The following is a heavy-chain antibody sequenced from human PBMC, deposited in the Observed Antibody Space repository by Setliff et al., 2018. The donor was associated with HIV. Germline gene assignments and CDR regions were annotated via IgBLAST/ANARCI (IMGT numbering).Heavy chain of an antibody. CDR2: VDYTGST. Sequence: PSETLSLTCTVSGGSISASNYYWGWVRQPPGKGLEWVGNVDYTGSTYYNPSLKSRVTISVDTSKNQFSLRLNSVTAADTAVYYCARSPANGGHDAFDIWGQGTMVTVSS. CDR3: ARSPANGGHDAFDI. V-gene: IGHV4-39*07. D-gene: IGHD6-25*01. CDR1: GGSISASNYY. J-gene: IGHJ3*02.